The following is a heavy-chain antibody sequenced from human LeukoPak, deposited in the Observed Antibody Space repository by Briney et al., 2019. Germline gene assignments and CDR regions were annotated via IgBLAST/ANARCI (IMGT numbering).Heavy chain of an antibody. J-gene: IGHJ4*02. CDR2: INHSGST. D-gene: IGHD5-18*01. CDR1: GGSFSGYY. V-gene: IGHV4-34*01. Sequence: KASETLSLTCAVYGGSFSGYYWSWIRQPPGKGLEWIGEINHSGSTNYNPSLKSRVTISVDTSKNQFSLKLSSVTAADTAVYYCARRLDTAMVHYYFDYWGQGTLVTVSS. CDR3: ARRLDTAMVHYYFDY.